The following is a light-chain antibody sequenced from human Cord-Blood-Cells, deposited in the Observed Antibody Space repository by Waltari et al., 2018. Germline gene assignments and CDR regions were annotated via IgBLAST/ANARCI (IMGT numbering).Light chain of an antibody. Sequence: QSALTQPASVSGSPGQSITISCTGTSSDVGGYNYVSWYQQHPGKAPKLIIYDVSNRPSGVSNRSSGSKSGNTASLTISGLQAEDDADYYCSSSTSSSTWVFGGGTKLTVL. CDR1: SSDVGGYNY. V-gene: IGLV2-14*01. J-gene: IGLJ3*02. CDR3: SSSTSSSTWV. CDR2: DVS.